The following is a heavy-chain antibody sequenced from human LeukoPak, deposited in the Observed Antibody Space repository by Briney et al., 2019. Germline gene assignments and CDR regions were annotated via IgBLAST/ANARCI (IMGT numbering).Heavy chain of an antibody. CDR2: ISDSGDRT. Sequence: GGSLRLSCAASGFTFSSSAMSWVRQAPGKGLEWVSTISDSGDRTYYADSVKGRFTISRDNSKNTLFLHMNSLRAEDTAVYSCAKGYYGSGSYGWFDYCGQGTLVTVSS. V-gene: IGHV3-23*01. J-gene: IGHJ4*02. CDR1: GFTFSSSA. D-gene: IGHD3-10*01. CDR3: AKGYYGSGSYGWFDY.